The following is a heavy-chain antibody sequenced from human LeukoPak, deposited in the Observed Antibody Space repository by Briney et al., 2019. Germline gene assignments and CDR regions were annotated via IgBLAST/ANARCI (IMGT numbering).Heavy chain of an antibody. J-gene: IGHJ4*02. V-gene: IGHV4-4*02. Sequence: PSGTLSLTCAVSGGSISSSNWWSWVRQPPGKGLEWMGEIYHSGSTNYNPSLKSRVTISVGKSKNQFSLKLSSVTAADTAVYYCARVDYDILTGLDYWGQGTLVTVSS. CDR3: ARVDYDILTGLDY. CDR1: GGSISSSNW. D-gene: IGHD3-9*01. CDR2: IYHSGST.